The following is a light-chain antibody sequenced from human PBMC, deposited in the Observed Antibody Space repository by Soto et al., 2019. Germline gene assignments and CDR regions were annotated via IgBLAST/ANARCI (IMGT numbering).Light chain of an antibody. CDR3: QQRRDWL. CDR1: QSVSTY. Sequence: EVVLTQSPATLSLSPGERATLSCRASQSVSTYLAWYQQKPGQAPRLLIYDASNRATGIPARFSGSGSGTDFTLTISSLEPEDSAVCYCQQRRDWLFGPGTKVDIK. CDR2: DAS. J-gene: IGKJ3*01. V-gene: IGKV3-11*01.